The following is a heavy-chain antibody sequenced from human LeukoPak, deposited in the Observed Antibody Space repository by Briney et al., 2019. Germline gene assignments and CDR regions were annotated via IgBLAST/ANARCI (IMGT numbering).Heavy chain of an antibody. D-gene: IGHD3-3*01. V-gene: IGHV3-49*04. CDR3: SRASGIFQH. CDR2: IRSKAYGATT. CDR1: GFTFCEYA. Sequence: SLRLSCTASGFTFCEYAMGWVPQAPGKGLEWVGFIRSKAYGATTEYAASVKGRFNISRDDSKSIAYLQMNSLKTEDAAVYFCSRASGIFQHWGQGTLVTVSS. J-gene: IGHJ1*01.